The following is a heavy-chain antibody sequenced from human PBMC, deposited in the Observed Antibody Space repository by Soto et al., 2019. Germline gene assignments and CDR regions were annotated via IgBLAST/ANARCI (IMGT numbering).Heavy chain of an antibody. CDR1: GFSLSNARMG. D-gene: IGHD2-15*01. J-gene: IGHJ6*04. Sequence: QGTLKESGPVLVKPTEPLTLTCTVSGFSLSNARMGVSWIRQPPGTALEWLAHIFSNDEKSYSTTLKSRLTISKDTSKSQVVLTITSMDPVDTATYYCARILTGGSWPDYFSVTDVWGKGTTVSVSS. CDR3: ARILTGGSWPDYFSVTDV. V-gene: IGHV2-26*01. CDR2: IFSNDEK.